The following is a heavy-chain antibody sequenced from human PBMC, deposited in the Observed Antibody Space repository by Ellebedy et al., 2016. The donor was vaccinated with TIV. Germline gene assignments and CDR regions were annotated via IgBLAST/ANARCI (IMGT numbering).Heavy chain of an antibody. Sequence: ASVKVSXXASGYTFTSYYMHWVRQAPGQGLEWVGWINPNSGGTNYAQKFQGRVTMTRDTSISTAYMELSRLRSDDTAVYYCARYDFWSGYWGQGTLVTVSS. V-gene: IGHV1-2*02. CDR2: INPNSGGT. CDR1: GYTFTSYY. D-gene: IGHD3-3*01. J-gene: IGHJ4*02. CDR3: ARYDFWSGY.